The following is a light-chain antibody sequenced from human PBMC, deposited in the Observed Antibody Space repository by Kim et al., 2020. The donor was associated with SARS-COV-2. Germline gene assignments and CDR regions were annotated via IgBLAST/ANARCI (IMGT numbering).Light chain of an antibody. Sequence: DIQMTQSPSTLSASVGDRVTITCRASQSINRWLAWYQQKPGRAPKLLIYDASNLQSGVPSRFSGSESGTEFTLAISSLQPDDFAIYYCQQYNEYPLTFGQGTKVDIK. CDR2: DAS. CDR1: QSINRW. V-gene: IGKV1-5*01. J-gene: IGKJ1*01. CDR3: QQYNEYPLT.